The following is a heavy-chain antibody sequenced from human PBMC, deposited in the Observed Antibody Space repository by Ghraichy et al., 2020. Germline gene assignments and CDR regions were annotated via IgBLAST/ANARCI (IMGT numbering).Heavy chain of an antibody. CDR1: GFSLSTSGATGAG. CDR2: VYWDDDK. Sequence: SGPTLVKPTQTLTLTCTFSGFSLSTSGATGAGVGWIRQPPGKALEWLALVYWDDDKRYNPSLKSRLTITKDTSKNQQVVLTMTNMDPVDTGTYRCAHLHYYGSGSYYRYFDYWGQGTLVTVSS. V-gene: IGHV2-5*02. D-gene: IGHD3-10*01. J-gene: IGHJ4*02. CDR3: AHLHYYGSGSYYRYFDY.